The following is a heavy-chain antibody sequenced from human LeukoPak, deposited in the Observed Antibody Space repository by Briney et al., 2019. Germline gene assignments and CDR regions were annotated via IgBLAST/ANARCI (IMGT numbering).Heavy chain of an antibody. CDR2: INHSGST. Sequence: PSETLSLTCTVSGGSISSYYWSWIRQPPGKGLEWIGEINHSGSTNYNPSLKSRVTISVDTSKNQFSLKLSSVTAADTAVYYCARTRKTYYYDSSGYPTPTGRTFDYWGQGTLVTVSS. D-gene: IGHD3-22*01. J-gene: IGHJ4*02. CDR1: GGSISSYY. V-gene: IGHV4-34*01. CDR3: ARTRKTYYYDSSGYPTPTGRTFDY.